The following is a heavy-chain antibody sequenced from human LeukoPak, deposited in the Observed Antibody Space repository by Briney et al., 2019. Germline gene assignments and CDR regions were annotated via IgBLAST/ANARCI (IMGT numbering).Heavy chain of an antibody. V-gene: IGHV3-9*01. Sequence: GGSLRLSCAASGLTFDDYAMHWVRQAPGKGLEWVSGISWNSGSIGYADSVKGRFTISRDNAKNSLYLQMNSLRAEDTALYYCAKDHGWFGVSDAFDIWGQGTMVTVSS. J-gene: IGHJ3*02. CDR3: AKDHGWFGVSDAFDI. D-gene: IGHD3-10*01. CDR2: ISWNSGSI. CDR1: GLTFDDYA.